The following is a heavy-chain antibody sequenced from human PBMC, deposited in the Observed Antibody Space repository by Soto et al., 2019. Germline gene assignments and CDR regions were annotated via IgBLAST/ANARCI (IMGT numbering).Heavy chain of an antibody. CDR2: VSSSGTT. CDR1: GSSVRSSGYS. V-gene: IGHV4-61*08. J-gene: IGHJ1*01. D-gene: IGHD6-19*01. CDR3: ARGSGKPLAAQTEYFQP. Sequence: PSETLSLTCAVSGSSVRSSGYSWGWIRQPPGKGLEWIAYVSSSGTTNYNPSLFSRVIISIDTSKNQFSLTLNSVTAADTAVYYCARGSGKPLAAQTEYFQPWGRGTLVTVSS.